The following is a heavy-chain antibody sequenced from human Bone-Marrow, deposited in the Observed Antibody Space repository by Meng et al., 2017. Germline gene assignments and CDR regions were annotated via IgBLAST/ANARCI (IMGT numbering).Heavy chain of an antibody. CDR1: GGSISSYY. V-gene: IGHV4-59*01. D-gene: IGHD3-22*01. CDR3: ARGPITYYYDSSGYYPYNWFDP. Sequence: SETLSLTCTVSGGSISSYYWSWIRQPPGKGREWIGYIYYSGSTNYNPSLKSRVTISVDTSKNQFSLKLSAVTAADTAVYYCARGPITYYYDSSGYYPYNWFDPWGQGTLVTVSS. J-gene: IGHJ5*02. CDR2: IYYSGST.